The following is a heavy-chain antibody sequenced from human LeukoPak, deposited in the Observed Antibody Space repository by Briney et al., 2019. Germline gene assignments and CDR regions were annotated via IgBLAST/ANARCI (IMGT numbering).Heavy chain of an antibody. Sequence: SETLSLTCTVSGGSISSSSYYWGWIRQPPGKGLEWIGSIYYSGSTCYNPSLKSRVTISVDTSKNQFSLKLSSVTAADTAVYYCARRHYGLYYFDYWGQGTLVTVSS. CDR1: GGSISSSSYY. CDR2: IYYSGST. V-gene: IGHV4-39*01. J-gene: IGHJ4*02. D-gene: IGHD3-10*01. CDR3: ARRHYGLYYFDY.